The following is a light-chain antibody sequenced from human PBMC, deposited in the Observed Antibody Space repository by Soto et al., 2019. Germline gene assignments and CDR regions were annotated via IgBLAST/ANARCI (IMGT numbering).Light chain of an antibody. Sequence: DIVMTQSPLSLPVTPGEPASISCRSSQSLLQSNGYNYLDWYLQKPGQSPQLLIYLGSNRASGVPDRFSGSGSGTDFTLKISRVEAEDVGVYYCMQALQTPWKFGQGTKV. CDR1: QSLLQSNGYNY. CDR2: LGS. J-gene: IGKJ1*01. CDR3: MQALQTPWK. V-gene: IGKV2-28*01.